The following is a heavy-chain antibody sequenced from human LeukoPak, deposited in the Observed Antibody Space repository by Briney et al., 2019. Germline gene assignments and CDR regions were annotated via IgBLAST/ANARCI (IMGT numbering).Heavy chain of an antibody. CDR2: IGTAGDT. Sequence: GGSLRLSCAASGFTFSSYDMHWVRQATGKGLEWVSAIGTAGDTYYPGSVNGRFTISRENAKNSLYLQMNSLRAGDTAVYYCARNPSSGAYFDYWGQGTLVTVSS. V-gene: IGHV3-13*01. D-gene: IGHD3-22*01. J-gene: IGHJ4*02. CDR1: GFTFSSYD. CDR3: ARNPSSGAYFDY.